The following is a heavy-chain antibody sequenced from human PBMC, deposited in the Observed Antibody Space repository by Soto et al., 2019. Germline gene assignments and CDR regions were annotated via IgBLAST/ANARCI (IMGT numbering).Heavy chain of an antibody. Sequence: EVQLVESGGGLVQPGGSLRISCAASGFTFTDYWMAWVRQAPGKGLEWVANLNQAGSERNYMDSVKGRFTISRDNAKNSVYLQLNSLRAEDTAVYYCARDKFSGTYYVKGVTYFFDYWGKGALVTVSS. V-gene: IGHV3-7*03. D-gene: IGHD1-26*01. CDR2: LNQAGSER. CDR3: ARDKFSGTYYVKGVTYFFDY. J-gene: IGHJ4*02. CDR1: GFTFTDYW.